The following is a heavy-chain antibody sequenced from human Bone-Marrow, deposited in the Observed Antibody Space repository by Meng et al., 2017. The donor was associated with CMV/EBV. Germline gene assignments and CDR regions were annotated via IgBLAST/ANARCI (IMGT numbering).Heavy chain of an antibody. V-gene: IGHV1-18*01. D-gene: IGHD5-12*01. CDR3: ARDRARATIMGWYNWVDP. Sequence: ASVKVSCKASGYTFTSYGISWVRQAPGQGLEWMGWISAYNGNTHYAQKLQGRVTMTTDTSTSTAYMELRSLRSDDTAVYYCARDRARATIMGWYNWVDPWGQGTLVTVSS. CDR2: ISAYNGNT. J-gene: IGHJ5*02. CDR1: GYTFTSYG.